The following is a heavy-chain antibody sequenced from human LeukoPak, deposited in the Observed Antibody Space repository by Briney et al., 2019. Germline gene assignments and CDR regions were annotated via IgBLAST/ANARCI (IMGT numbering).Heavy chain of an antibody. J-gene: IGHJ6*02. CDR3: ARVSGSYTLNYYYGMDV. V-gene: IGHV1-2*02. CDR1: GYTFTAYY. D-gene: IGHD1-26*01. CDR2: INPDSGGT. Sequence: GASVKVSCKASGYTFTAYYMYWVRQAPGQGLEWMGWINPDSGGTNYAQKFQGRVTMCRDTSISTAYMELSRLRSDDTAVCYCARVSGSYTLNYYYGMDVWGQGTTVTVSS.